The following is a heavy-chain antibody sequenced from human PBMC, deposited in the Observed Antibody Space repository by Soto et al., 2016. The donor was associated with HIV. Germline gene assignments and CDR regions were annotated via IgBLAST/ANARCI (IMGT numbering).Heavy chain of an antibody. Sequence: QVQLQESGPGLVKPSETLSLTCNFSTDSSRSFSWSWVRQSPGKGLEWIASIYYPGNSHYSPALKSRITISLDTSKSQFSLKMNSMTIADTAVYYCAAWAVSSTCGPLDYVGQGIIITVSS. CDR1: TDSSRSFS. CDR3: AAWAVSSTCGPLDY. CDR2: IYYPGNS. V-gene: IGHV4-59*01. J-gene: IGHJ4*02. D-gene: IGHD6-6*01.